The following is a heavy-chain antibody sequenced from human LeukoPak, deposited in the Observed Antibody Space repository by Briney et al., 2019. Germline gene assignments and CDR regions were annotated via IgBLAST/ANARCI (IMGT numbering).Heavy chain of an antibody. Sequence: AGGSLRLSCAASGFTFSSYGIHWVRQAPGKGLEWVSSISDSGAATYYADSVKGRFTISRDNSKNTLYLQLNSLGAEDTAVYYCAKIAPWGAVTTTDGFDYWGQGTLVTVSS. V-gene: IGHV3-23*01. D-gene: IGHD4-17*01. CDR1: GFTFSSYG. CDR3: AKIAPWGAVTTTDGFDY. J-gene: IGHJ4*02. CDR2: ISDSGAAT.